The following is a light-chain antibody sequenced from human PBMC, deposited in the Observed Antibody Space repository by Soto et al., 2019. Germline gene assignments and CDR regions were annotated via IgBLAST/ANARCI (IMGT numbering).Light chain of an antibody. Sequence: EIVLTQSPGTLSLSPGERVTLSCRASQSVTRSFLAWYQQKPGQAPGLLIYGASSRATGIPDRFSGSGSGTDFTLTISRLEPEDFAVYYCHQYGSSPQAFGPGTKVDIK. V-gene: IGKV3-20*01. J-gene: IGKJ3*01. CDR3: HQYGSSPQA. CDR2: GAS. CDR1: QSVTRSF.